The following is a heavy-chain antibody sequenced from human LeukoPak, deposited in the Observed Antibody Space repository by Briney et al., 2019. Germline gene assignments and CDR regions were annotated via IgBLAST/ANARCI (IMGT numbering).Heavy chain of an antibody. V-gene: IGHV1-69*04. Sequence: SVKVSCKASGGTFSSYAISWVRQAPGQGLEWMGRIIPILGIANYAQKFQGRVTITAGKSTSTAYMELSSLRSEDTAVYYCARGTMVRGVHNWFDPWGQGTLVTVSS. J-gene: IGHJ5*02. CDR2: IIPILGIA. CDR1: GGTFSSYA. D-gene: IGHD3-10*01. CDR3: ARGTMVRGVHNWFDP.